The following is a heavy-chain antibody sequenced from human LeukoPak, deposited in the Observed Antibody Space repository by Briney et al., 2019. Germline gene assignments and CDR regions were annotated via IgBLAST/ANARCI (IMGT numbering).Heavy chain of an antibody. CDR3: ARDGALPYCSGGSCYSS. Sequence: GASVKVSCKASGGTFSSYAISWVRQAPGQGLEWMGGIIPIFGTANYAQKFQGRVTITADKSTSTAYMELSSLRSEDTAVYYCARDGALPYCSGGSCYSSWGQGTLVTVSS. CDR1: GGTFSSYA. J-gene: IGHJ5*02. V-gene: IGHV1-69*06. CDR2: IIPIFGTA. D-gene: IGHD2-15*01.